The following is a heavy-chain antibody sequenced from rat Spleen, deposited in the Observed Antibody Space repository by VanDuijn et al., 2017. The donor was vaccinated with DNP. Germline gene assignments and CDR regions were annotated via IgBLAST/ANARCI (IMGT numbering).Heavy chain of an antibody. V-gene: IGHV1-43*01. J-gene: IGHJ4*01. CDR1: GYTFTSYY. Sequence: QVQLQQSGAELAKPGSSVKISCKASGYTFTSYYISWIKQTTRQGLEWIGIMSPGSGGSSYSVKFKGKATFTADKSSSTLFMQLSSLTPEDSAVYFCARSKGPQNGYFYAMDVWGQGTSVTVSS. CDR3: ARSKGPQNGYFYAMDV. CDR2: MSPGSGGS. D-gene: IGHD1-4*01.